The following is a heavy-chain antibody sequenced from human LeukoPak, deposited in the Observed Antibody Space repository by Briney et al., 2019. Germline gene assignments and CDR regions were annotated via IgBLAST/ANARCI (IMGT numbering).Heavy chain of an antibody. CDR2: IIPIFGTA. Sequence: ASVKVSCKASGGTFSSYAISWVRQAPGQGLEWIGGIIPIFGTANYAQKFQGRVTITTDESTSTAYMELSSLRSEDTAVYYYASFGYDILTGRIGSIDYWGQGTLVTVSS. J-gene: IGHJ4*02. CDR3: ASFGYDILTGRIGSIDY. V-gene: IGHV1-69*05. D-gene: IGHD3-9*01. CDR1: GGTFSSYA.